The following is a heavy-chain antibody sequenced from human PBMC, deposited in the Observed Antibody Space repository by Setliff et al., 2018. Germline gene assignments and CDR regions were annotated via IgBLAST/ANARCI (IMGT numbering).Heavy chain of an antibody. Sequence: GGSLRLSCAASGFTFSNYAMSWVRQAPGKGLEWVANIKQDGSVKNYVDSVKGRFSISRDNTKNSLYLQMNSLRAEDTAVYYCARDPFGNPVFDPWGQGTLVTVSS. J-gene: IGHJ5*02. CDR3: ARDPFGNPVFDP. D-gene: IGHD3-10*01. CDR1: GFTFSNYA. V-gene: IGHV3-7*01. CDR2: IKQDGSVK.